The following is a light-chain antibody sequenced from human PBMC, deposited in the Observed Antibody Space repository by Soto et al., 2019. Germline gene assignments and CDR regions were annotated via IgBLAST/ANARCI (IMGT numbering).Light chain of an antibody. Sequence: DIQVTQSPSTLSASVGDRVTITCRASQSISTWLAWYQQKPGKAPKLLIYEASSLESGVPSRFGGSGSGTEFALTTTSLQAEDFATYYCQQLRMYPSTFGGGTKVDIK. CDR1: QSISTW. V-gene: IGKV1-5*03. CDR3: QQLRMYPST. J-gene: IGKJ4*01. CDR2: EAS.